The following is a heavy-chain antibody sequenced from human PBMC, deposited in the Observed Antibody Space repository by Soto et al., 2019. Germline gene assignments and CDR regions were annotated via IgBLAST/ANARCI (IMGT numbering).Heavy chain of an antibody. CDR1: GFTFSSYA. V-gene: IGHV3-30-3*01. J-gene: IGHJ5*02. Sequence: QVQLVESGGGVVQPGRSLRLSCAASGFTFSSYAMHWVRQAPGKGLEWVAVISYDGSNKYYADSVKGRFTISRDNSKNTLYLQMNSLRAEDTAVYYCARGGRFLSGWFDPWGQGTLVTVS. CDR2: ISYDGSNK. D-gene: IGHD3-3*01. CDR3: ARGGRFLSGWFDP.